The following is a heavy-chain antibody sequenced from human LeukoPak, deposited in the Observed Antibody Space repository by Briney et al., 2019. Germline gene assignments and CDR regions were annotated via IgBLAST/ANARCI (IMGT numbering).Heavy chain of an antibody. CDR1: GGSFSGYY. V-gene: IGHV4-34*01. Sequence: SETMSLTCAVYGGSFSGYYWSWLRQPPGKGLEWMGEINHSGSTNYNPSLKSRVTISLDTSKNQFSLKLSSVTAADTAVYYCARRLTMVRGVIIKGWFDPWGQGTLVTVSS. J-gene: IGHJ5*02. D-gene: IGHD3-10*01. CDR3: ARRLTMVRGVIIKGWFDP. CDR2: INHSGST.